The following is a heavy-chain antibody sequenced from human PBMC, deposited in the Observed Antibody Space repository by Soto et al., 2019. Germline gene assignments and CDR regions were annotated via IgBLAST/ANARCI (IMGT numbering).Heavy chain of an antibody. CDR3: VTKQVWYPYNWFDP. CDR1: GFTFTSSA. D-gene: IGHD3-10*01. V-gene: IGHV1-58*01. CDR2: IVVGSGNT. Sequence: GASVKVSCKASGFTFTSSAVQWVRQARGQRLEWIGWIVVGSGNTNYAQKFQERVTITRDMSTSTAYMELSRLRSEDTAVYYCVTKQVWYPYNWFDPWGQGTLVTVSS. J-gene: IGHJ5*02.